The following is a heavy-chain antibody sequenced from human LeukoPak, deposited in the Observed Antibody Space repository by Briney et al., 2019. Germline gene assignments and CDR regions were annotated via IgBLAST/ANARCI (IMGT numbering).Heavy chain of an antibody. J-gene: IGHJ4*02. D-gene: IGHD6-19*01. CDR3: AKERSAGWPFDY. CDR1: GFXFSTYA. Sequence: GGSLRLSCGASGFXFSTYAMTWVRQAPGKGREWVSAISPRGDKTYYADSVKGRFTISRDNSKNTLYLQMNSLRAEDTAIYFCAKERSAGWPFDYWGQGTLVTVSS. CDR2: ISPRGDKT. V-gene: IGHV3-23*01.